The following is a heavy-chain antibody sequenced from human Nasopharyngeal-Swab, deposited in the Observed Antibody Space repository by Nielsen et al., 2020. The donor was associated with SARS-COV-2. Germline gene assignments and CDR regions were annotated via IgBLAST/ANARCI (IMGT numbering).Heavy chain of an antibody. Sequence: GGSLRLSCAASGFTFSSYAMSWVRQAPGKGLEWVSAISGSGGSTYYADSVKGRFTISRDNSKNTLYLQMNSLRAEDTAVYYCARDLICSSTSCYSYGMDVWGQGTTVTVSS. CDR2: ISGSGGST. CDR3: ARDLICSSTSCYSYGMDV. D-gene: IGHD2-2*01. CDR1: GFTFSSYA. V-gene: IGHV3-23*01. J-gene: IGHJ6*02.